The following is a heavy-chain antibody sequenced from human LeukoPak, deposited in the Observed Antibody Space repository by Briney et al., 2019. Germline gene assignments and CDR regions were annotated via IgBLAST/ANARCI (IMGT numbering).Heavy chain of an antibody. CDR3: ARGRRIAARPIPPVYYYYMDV. J-gene: IGHJ6*03. CDR1: GGSFSGYY. Sequence: SETLPLTCAVSGGSFSGYYWSWIRQPPGKGLEWIGEINHSGSTNYNPSLTSRVTISVDPYKNQFSLKLSSVTAADTAVYYCARGRRIAARPIPPVYYYYMDVWGKGTTVTVSS. CDR2: INHSGST. D-gene: IGHD6-6*01. V-gene: IGHV4-34*01.